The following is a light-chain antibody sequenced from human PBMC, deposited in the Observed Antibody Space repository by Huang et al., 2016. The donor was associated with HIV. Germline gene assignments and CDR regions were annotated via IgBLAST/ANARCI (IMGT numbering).Light chain of an antibody. CDR2: KVS. Sequence: DVVMTQSPLSLPVTLGQPASISCRSSQSLVYNDGNTYLHWFQQRPGQSPRRLIYKVSNRDSGVPDRFSGSGSGTDFTLKISRVEAEDVGVYYCMQGTHSYTFGQGTKLEIK. J-gene: IGKJ2*01. V-gene: IGKV2-30*01. CDR3: MQGTHSYT. CDR1: QSLVYNDGNTY.